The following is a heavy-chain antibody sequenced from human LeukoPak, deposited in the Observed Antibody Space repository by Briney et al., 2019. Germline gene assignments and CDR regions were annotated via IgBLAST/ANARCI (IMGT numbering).Heavy chain of an antibody. CDR2: ISYDGSNK. J-gene: IGHJ4*02. V-gene: IGHV3-30*04. D-gene: IGHD4-17*01. CDR3: AKERVLGLRPHFRHNYYFDY. CDR1: GFTFSSFT. Sequence: GGSLRLSCAASGFTFSSFTMHWVRQAPGKGLEWVAVISYDGSNKYYADSVKGRFTISRDNSKNTLYLQMNSLRAEDTAVYYCAKERVLGLRPHFRHNYYFDYWGQGTLVTVSS.